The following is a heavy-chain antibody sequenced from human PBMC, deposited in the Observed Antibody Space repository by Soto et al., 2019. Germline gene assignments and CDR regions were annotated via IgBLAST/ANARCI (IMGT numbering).Heavy chain of an antibody. D-gene: IGHD2-21*02. J-gene: IGHJ5*02. Sequence: VASVKVSCKASGGTFSSYAISWVRQAPGQGLEWMGGIIPIFGTANYAQKFQGRVTITADESTSTAYMELSSLRSEDTAVYYCAGGTDCGGDCLNSNWFDPWGQGTLVTVSS. CDR3: AGGTDCGGDCLNSNWFDP. CDR1: GGTFSSYA. CDR2: IIPIFGTA. V-gene: IGHV1-69*13.